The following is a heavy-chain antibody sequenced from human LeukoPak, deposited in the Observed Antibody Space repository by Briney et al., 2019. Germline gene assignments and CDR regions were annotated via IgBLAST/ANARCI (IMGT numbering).Heavy chain of an antibody. CDR2: TYFRSKWYN. J-gene: IGHJ3*02. Sequence: KTSQTLSLTCAISGDSVSSNSAAWNWIRQSPSRGLEWLERTYFRSKWYNDYAVSVKSRIIINADTSKNHFSLQLNSVTPEDTAVYFCARNGIGTTYDAFGIWGQGTMVTVSS. CDR3: ARNGIGTTYDAFGI. V-gene: IGHV6-1*01. CDR1: GDSVSSNSAA. D-gene: IGHD1-1*01.